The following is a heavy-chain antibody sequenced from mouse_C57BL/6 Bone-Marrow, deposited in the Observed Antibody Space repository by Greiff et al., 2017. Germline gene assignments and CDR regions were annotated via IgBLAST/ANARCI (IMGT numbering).Heavy chain of an antibody. D-gene: IGHD1-1*01. CDR3: TTGVDCGSSLQGWYFDV. CDR1: GFNIKDDY. CDR2: IDPENGDT. V-gene: IGHV14-4*01. J-gene: IGHJ1*03. Sequence: VQLKESGAELVRPGASVKLSCTASGFNIKDDYMHWVKQRPEQGLEWIGWIDPENGDTEYASKFQGKATITADTSSNTAYLQLSSLTSEDTAVYYCTTGVDCGSSLQGWYFDVWGTGTTVTVSS.